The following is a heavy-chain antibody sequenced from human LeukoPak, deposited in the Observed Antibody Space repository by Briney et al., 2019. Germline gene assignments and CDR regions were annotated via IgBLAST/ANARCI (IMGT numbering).Heavy chain of an antibody. CDR3: AREESPNWFFDL. Sequence: PGGSLRLSCAVSGFSVTNNYMSWVRQAPGKGLEWVSTISARGGGTDYADSVKGRFTISGDNSKNTLYFQMDSLRAEDTAVYYCAREESPNWFFDLWGRGTLVTVSS. CDR2: ISARGGGT. V-gene: IGHV3-23*01. CDR1: GFSVTNNY. J-gene: IGHJ2*01.